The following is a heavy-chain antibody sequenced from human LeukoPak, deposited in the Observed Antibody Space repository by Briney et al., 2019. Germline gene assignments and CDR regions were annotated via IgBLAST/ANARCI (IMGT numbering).Heavy chain of an antibody. D-gene: IGHD3-22*01. CDR3: AKRTDTSGNRGGALDI. CDR1: GFTFSSNY. Sequence: GGSLRLSCAASGFTFSSNYMSWVRQAPGKELEWVSSISDSGSGTYYADSVKGRFTISRDNSKNTLYLQMNSLRAEDTAVYYCAKRTDTSGNRGGALDIWGQGTMVAVSS. V-gene: IGHV3-23*01. CDR2: ISDSGSGT. J-gene: IGHJ3*02.